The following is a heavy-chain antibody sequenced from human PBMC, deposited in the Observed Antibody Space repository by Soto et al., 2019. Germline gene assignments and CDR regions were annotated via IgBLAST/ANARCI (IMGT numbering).Heavy chain of an antibody. CDR3: ARDGVLRYFDC. CDR2: IWYDGSNK. V-gene: IGHV3-33*01. CDR1: GFTFSSYG. D-gene: IGHD3-9*01. J-gene: IGHJ4*02. Sequence: GGSLRLSCAASGFTFSSYGMHWVRQAPGKGLEWVAVIWYDGSNKYYADSVKGRFTISRDNSKNTLYLQMNSLRAEDTAVYYCARDGVLRYFDCWGQGTLVTVSS.